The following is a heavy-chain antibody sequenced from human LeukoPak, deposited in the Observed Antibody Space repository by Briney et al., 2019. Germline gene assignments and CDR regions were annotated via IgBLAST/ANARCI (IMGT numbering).Heavy chain of an antibody. CDR1: GGSISSGGYY. V-gene: IGHV4-31*03. J-gene: IGHJ6*02. CDR3: ARGSGAVADLYYYCGMDV. CDR2: IYYSGST. D-gene: IGHD6-19*01. Sequence: PSETLSLTCTVSGGSISSGGYYWSWIRQHPGKGLEWIGYIYYSGSTYYNPSLKSRVTISVDTSKNQFSLKLSSVTAADTAVYYCARGSGAVADLYYYCGMDVWGQGTTVTVSS.